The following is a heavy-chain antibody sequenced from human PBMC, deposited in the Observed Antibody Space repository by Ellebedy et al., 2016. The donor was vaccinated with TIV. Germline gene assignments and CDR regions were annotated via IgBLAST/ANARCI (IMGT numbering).Heavy chain of an antibody. D-gene: IGHD3-10*01. CDR3: ARGWYGSGSKQFDY. CDR2: ISSSSRSI. V-gene: IGHV3-48*02. CDR1: GFTFSNYD. Sequence: GGSLRLSCAASGFTFSNYDMNWVRQAPGRGLEWVSYISSSSRSIYYADSVKGRFTISRDNAKNSLYLLMNSLRDDDTAVYYCARGWYGSGSKQFDYWGQGTLVTVSS. J-gene: IGHJ4*02.